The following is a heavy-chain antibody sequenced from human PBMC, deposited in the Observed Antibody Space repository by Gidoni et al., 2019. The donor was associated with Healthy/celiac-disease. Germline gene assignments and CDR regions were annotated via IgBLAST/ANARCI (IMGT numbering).Heavy chain of an antibody. CDR3: AKDLPLRRYCSSTSCYY. D-gene: IGHD2-2*01. J-gene: IGHJ4*02. CDR1: GFTFSSYA. CDR2: IRGSGGST. Sequence: EVQLLESGGGLVQPGGSLRLSCAASGFTFSSYAMSWVRQAPGKGLEWVSAIRGSGGSTYYADSVKGRFTISRDNSKNTLYLQMNSLRAEDTAVYYCAKDLPLRRYCSSTSCYYWGQGTLVTVSS. V-gene: IGHV3-23*01.